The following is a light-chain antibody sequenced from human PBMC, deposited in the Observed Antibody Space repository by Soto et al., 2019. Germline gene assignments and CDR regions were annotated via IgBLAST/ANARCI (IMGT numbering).Light chain of an antibody. V-gene: IGLV2-14*01. CDR1: SSDVGGYTY. CDR2: EVS. Sequence: QAALTQPASVSWSPGQAITISCTGTSSDVGGYTYVSWYQQHPGKAPRLMIYEVSYRPSGVSDRFSGSKSGNTASLTISGLQAEDQADHYCSSYASSGTIVFGTGTKVTVL. J-gene: IGLJ1*01. CDR3: SSYASSGTIV.